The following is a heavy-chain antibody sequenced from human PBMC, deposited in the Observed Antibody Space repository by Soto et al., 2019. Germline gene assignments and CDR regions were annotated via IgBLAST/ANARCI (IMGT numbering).Heavy chain of an antibody. Sequence: KPSETLSLTCAVSGVSITTNGYSWSWIRQPPGKGLEWIGYIYPSGTIFYNPSLNSRVTISADTSNNQFSLKLTSVTAADTAVYFCATYTALAKYYFDYWGRGTLVTVSS. J-gene: IGHJ4*02. CDR2: IYPSGTI. CDR1: GVSITTNGYS. V-gene: IGHV4-30-2*01. D-gene: IGHD3-16*01. CDR3: ATYTALAKYYFDY.